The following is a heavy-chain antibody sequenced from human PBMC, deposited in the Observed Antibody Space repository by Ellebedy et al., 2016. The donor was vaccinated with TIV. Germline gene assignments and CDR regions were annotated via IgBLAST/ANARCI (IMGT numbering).Heavy chain of an antibody. CDR3: ARRGSYGDYAVQVNNWFDR. D-gene: IGHD4-17*01. CDR2: IYQDGSMK. CDR1: GFSFRSYW. J-gene: IGHJ5*02. Sequence: PGGSLRLSCAASGFSFRSYWMGWVRQAPGKGLEWVANIYQDGSMKYYVDSVKGRFTISRDNAKNSLYLQLNSLRVEDTAVYYCARRGSYGDYAVQVNNWFDRWGQGTLVTV. V-gene: IGHV3-7*01.